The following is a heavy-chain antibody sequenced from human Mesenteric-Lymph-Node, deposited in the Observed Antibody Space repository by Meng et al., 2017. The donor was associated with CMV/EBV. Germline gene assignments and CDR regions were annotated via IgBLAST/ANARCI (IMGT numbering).Heavy chain of an antibody. Sequence: GESLKISCAASGFTFSSYGMHWVRQAPGKGLEWVAVISYGGSNKFYADSVKGRLTISRDNSKSTLYLQMNSLRADDTAVYYCARATLAEYDFWTGDAMGVWGQGTTVTVSS. CDR1: GFTFSSYG. CDR3: ARATLAEYDFWTGDAMGV. V-gene: IGHV3-30*03. D-gene: IGHD3-3*01. J-gene: IGHJ6*02. CDR2: ISYGGSNK.